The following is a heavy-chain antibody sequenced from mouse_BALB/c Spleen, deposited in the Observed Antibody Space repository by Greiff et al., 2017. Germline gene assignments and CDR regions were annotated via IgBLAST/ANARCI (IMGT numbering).Heavy chain of an antibody. Sequence: EVKLMESGGGLVQPGGSMKLSCVASGFTFSNYWMNWVRQSPEKGLEWVAEIRLKSNNYATHYAESVKGRFTISRDDSKSSVYLQMNNLRAEDTGIYYCTRYYYGYPHWYFDVWGAGTTVTVSS. CDR2: IRLKSNNYAT. CDR3: TRYYYGYPHWYFDV. CDR1: GFTFSNYW. D-gene: IGHD1-2*01. J-gene: IGHJ1*01. V-gene: IGHV6-6*02.